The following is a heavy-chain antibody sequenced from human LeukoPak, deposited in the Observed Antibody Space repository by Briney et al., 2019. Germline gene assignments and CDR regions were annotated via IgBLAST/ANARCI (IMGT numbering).Heavy chain of an antibody. CDR2: ISYDGSNK. Sequence: GLSLTLSCAASGCTFSSYAMQWVRQAPGPGLEGVAVISYDGSNKYYADSVKGRFPISRDNSKNPLYLQMNSLSAEDPAVYYCAREDIAAAVEPWGQGTLVTVPS. CDR1: GCTFSSYA. V-gene: IGHV3-30*04. D-gene: IGHD6-13*01. CDR3: AREDIAAAVEP. J-gene: IGHJ5*02.